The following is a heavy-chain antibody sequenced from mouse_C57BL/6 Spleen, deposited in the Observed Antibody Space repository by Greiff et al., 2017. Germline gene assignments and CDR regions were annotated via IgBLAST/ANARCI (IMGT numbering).Heavy chain of an antibody. Sequence: QVQLQQPGAELVKPGASVKLSCKASGYTFTSYWMHWVKQRPGQGLEWIGRIHPNSGSTNYNEKFKSKATLTVDKSSSTAYMQLSSLASEDSAVYYCAQKTVVAQFDYWGQGTTLTVSS. D-gene: IGHD1-1*01. CDR3: AQKTVVAQFDY. CDR1: GYTFTSYW. J-gene: IGHJ2*01. CDR2: IHPNSGST. V-gene: IGHV1-64*01.